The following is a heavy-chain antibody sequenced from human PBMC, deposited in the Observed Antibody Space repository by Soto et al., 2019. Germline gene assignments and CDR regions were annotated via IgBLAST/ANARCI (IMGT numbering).Heavy chain of an antibody. Sequence: GGSLRLSCVASGIILNNHWLSWVRQAPGRGLEWLANITQDGSEQYYVDSVKGRFTISRDHAKNSVFLQMNSLRADDTAVYYCSALSSTWPTGADYSGPGTRVTSPQ. J-gene: IGHJ4*02. CDR2: ITQDGSEQ. V-gene: IGHV3-7*03. CDR3: SALSSTWPTGADY. CDR1: GIILNNHW. D-gene: IGHD3-10*01.